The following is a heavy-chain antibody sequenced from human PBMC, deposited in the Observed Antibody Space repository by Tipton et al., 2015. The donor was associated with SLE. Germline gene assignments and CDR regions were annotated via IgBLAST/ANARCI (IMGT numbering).Heavy chain of an antibody. V-gene: IGHV4-4*02. Sequence: TLSLTCAVSGVSISSSDWWSWVRQPPGKGLEWIGEIYHSGGSNYNPSLKSRVTISADTSKNHFSLRLTSVTAADTAVYYCARGPVGAIPFDCWGQGALITVSS. D-gene: IGHD1-26*01. CDR1: GVSISSSDW. CDR3: ARGPVGAIPFDC. CDR2: IYHSGGS. J-gene: IGHJ4*02.